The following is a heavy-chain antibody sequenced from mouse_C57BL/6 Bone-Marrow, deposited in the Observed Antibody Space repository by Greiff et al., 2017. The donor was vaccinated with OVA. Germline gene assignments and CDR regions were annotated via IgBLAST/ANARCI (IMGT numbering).Heavy chain of an antibody. Sequence: EVQLVETGGGLVKPGGSRGLSCEGSGFTFSGFWMSWVRQTPGKTLEWIGDINSDGSAINYAPSIKDRFTIFRDNDKSTLYLQMSNVRSEDTATYVCMRYGSSYWYFDVWGTGTTVTVSS. J-gene: IGHJ1*03. CDR1: GFTFSGFW. CDR3: MRYGSSYWYFDV. D-gene: IGHD1-1*01. V-gene: IGHV11-2*01. CDR2: INSDGSAI.